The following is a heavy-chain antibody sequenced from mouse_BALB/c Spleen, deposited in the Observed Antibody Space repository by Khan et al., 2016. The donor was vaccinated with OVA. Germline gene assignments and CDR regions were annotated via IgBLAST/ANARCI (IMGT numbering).Heavy chain of an antibody. CDR2: IWAGGST. V-gene: IGHV2-9*02. CDR1: GFSLTSYG. J-gene: IGHJ1*01. D-gene: IGHD2-1*01. CDR3: ARNYGNYVEYFDV. Sequence: QVQLKQSGPGLVAPSQSLSITCTVSGFSLTSYGVHWVRQPPGKGLEWLGIIWAGGSTNYNSALMSRLPISKANSKSQVFLQMNSLQTDDTAMYYCARNYGNYVEYFDVWGAGTTVTVSS.